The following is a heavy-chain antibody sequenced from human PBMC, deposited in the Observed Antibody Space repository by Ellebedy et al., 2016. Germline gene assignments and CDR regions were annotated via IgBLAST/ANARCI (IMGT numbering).Heavy chain of an antibody. V-gene: IGHV3-48*02. CDR2: ISSSSSTI. J-gene: IGHJ6*02. CDR1: GFTFSSYS. CDR3: ARVPRRNRGWTNYYYYGMDV. Sequence: GESLKISCAASGFTFSSYSMNWVRQAPGKGLEWVSYISSSSSTIYYADSVKGRFTISRDNAKNSLYLQMNSLRDEDTAVYYCARVPRRNRGWTNYYYYGMDVWGQGTTVTVSS. D-gene: IGHD3-10*01.